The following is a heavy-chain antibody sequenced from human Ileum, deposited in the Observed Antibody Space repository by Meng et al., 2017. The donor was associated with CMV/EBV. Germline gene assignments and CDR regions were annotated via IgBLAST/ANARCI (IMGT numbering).Heavy chain of an antibody. CDR2: IFYSGAT. J-gene: IGHJ4*02. Sequence: SETLSLTCTVSGGSINKGGFYWSWLRHHPTRGLEWIGYIFYSGATYYNRSLQSRLAMSVDTSKNQFSLNLSSVTAADTAVYFCATFYRPSSAFEYWGQGIPVTVSS. CDR3: ATFYRPSSAFEY. V-gene: IGHV4-31*03. D-gene: IGHD3-22*01. CDR1: GGSINKGGFY.